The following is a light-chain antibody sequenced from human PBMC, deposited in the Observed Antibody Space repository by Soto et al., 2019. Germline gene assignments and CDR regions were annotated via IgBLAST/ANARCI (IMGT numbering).Light chain of an antibody. CDR3: AAWDDSLVV. J-gene: IGLJ2*01. CDR1: SSNIGSAY. Sequence: QSVLTQPPSASGTPGQTVTISCSGSSSNIGSAYIYWYQHLPGTAPKLLIYRNNQRPSGVPDRFSASKSGTSASLAISGLRSEDVADYYCAAWDDSLVVFGGGTQLPVL. CDR2: RNN. V-gene: IGLV1-47*01.